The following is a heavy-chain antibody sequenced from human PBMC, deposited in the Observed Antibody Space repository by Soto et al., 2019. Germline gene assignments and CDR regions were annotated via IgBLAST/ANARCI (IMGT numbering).Heavy chain of an antibody. V-gene: IGHV4-31*03. D-gene: IGHD3-10*01. CDR3: ARVGSGDSHNAFDI. J-gene: IGHJ3*02. CDR2: IYYSGST. Sequence: PSETLSLTCNVSGGSISSVGYSWSWIRQHPGKGREWIGYIYYSGSTYDNPSHDRRVTISEDTNKNQYPQKLSSVTEAAAAVYYCARVGSGDSHNAFDIWGQGTMVTVSS. CDR1: GGSISSVGYS.